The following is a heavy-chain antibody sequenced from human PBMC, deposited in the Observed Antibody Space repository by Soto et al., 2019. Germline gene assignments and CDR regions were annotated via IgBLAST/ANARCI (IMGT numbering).Heavy chain of an antibody. D-gene: IGHD4-4*01. CDR2: INSDESST. V-gene: IGHV3-74*01. CDR1: GFTLSSYW. J-gene: IGHJ4*02. CDR3: ARGRENYSYFDY. Sequence: EVHLVESGGGLVQPGGSLRLSCAVSGFTLSSYWMHWVRKAPGEGLVWVSRINSDESSTIYADSVKGRFTISRENAKNTVYLQMNSLRAEDTAIYYCARGRENYSYFDYWGQGILVTVSS.